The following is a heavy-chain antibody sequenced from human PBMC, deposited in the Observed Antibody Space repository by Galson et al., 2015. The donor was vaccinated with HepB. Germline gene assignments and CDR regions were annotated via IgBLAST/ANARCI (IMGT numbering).Heavy chain of an antibody. J-gene: IGHJ4*02. V-gene: IGHV3-21*01. CDR2: ISSSSSYI. Sequence: SLRLSCAASGFTFSSYSMNWVRQAPGKGLEWVSSISSSSSYIYYADSVKGRFTISRDNAKNSLYLQMNSLRAEDTAVYYCAREPIPAYNDYVWGSYRYLLDYWGQGTLVTVSS. D-gene: IGHD3-16*02. CDR3: AREPIPAYNDYVWGSYRYLLDY. CDR1: GFTFSSYS.